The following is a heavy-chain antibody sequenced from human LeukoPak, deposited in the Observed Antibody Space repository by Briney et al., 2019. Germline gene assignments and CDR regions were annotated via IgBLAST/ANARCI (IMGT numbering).Heavy chain of an antibody. Sequence: GRSLRLSCAAYGFTFSNYGMHWVRQAPGKGLEWVAVIWYDGTNTYYADSVKGRFTISRDNSKNTLYLQMNSLRAEDTAVYYCARDFCSGGSCHPDAFDIWGQGTMVTVSS. CDR3: ARDFCSGGSCHPDAFDI. V-gene: IGHV3-33*01. J-gene: IGHJ3*02. CDR2: IWYDGTNT. CDR1: GFTFSNYG. D-gene: IGHD2-15*01.